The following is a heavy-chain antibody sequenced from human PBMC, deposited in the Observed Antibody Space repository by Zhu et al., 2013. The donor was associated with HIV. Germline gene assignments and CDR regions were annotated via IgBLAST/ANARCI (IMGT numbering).Heavy chain of an antibody. CDR1: GGTFSSYA. CDR2: IIPIFGTA. CDR3: ARAPAQQDYYDSSGYYSYYYGMDV. J-gene: IGHJ6*02. V-gene: IGHV1-69*01. D-gene: IGHD3-22*01. Sequence: QVQLVQSGAEVKKPGSSVKVSCKASGGTFSSYAISWVRQAPGQGLEWMGGIIPIFGTANYAQKFQGRVTITADESTSTAYMELSSLRSEDTAVYYCARAPAQQDYYDSSGYYSYYYGMDVWGQGTTVTVSS.